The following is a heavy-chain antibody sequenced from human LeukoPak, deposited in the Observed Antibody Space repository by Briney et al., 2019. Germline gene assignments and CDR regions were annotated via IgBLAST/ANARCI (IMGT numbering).Heavy chain of an antibody. CDR1: GGSISGSNYY. V-gene: IGHV4-39*01. CDR3: ARRDNWNYRFDP. CDR2: IYYSGST. D-gene: IGHD1-7*01. J-gene: IGHJ5*02. Sequence: PSETLSLTCTVSGGSISGSNYYWSWIRQPPGKGLEWIGSIYYSGSTYYNPSLKSRVTISVDTSKNQFSLKVSSVTAADTAVYYCARRDNWNYRFDPWGQGTLVTVSS.